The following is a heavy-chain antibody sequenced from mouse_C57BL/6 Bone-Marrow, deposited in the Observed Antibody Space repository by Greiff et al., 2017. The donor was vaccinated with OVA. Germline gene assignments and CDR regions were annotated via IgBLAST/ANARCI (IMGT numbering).Heavy chain of an antibody. D-gene: IGHD1-1*01. Sequence: VQLQQSGAELVRPGASVKLSCTASGFNITGDYMHWVKQRPEQGLEWIGWIDPENGDTEYASKFQGKATITADTSSNTAYLQLSSLTSEDTAVYYCAPSAVVDYWGQGTTLTVSS. V-gene: IGHV14-4*01. CDR1: GFNITGDY. CDR2: IDPENGDT. CDR3: APSAVVDY. J-gene: IGHJ2*01.